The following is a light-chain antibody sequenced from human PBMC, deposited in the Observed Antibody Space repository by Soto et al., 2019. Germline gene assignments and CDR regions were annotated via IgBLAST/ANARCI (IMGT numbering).Light chain of an antibody. CDR2: AAS. Sequence: EMVLTQSPATLSLSPGERATLSCRASQSVGRYLTWYPQIVGQAPRLRIYAASNRAVGIPARFSGSGAGTDSPLTISGLKSEDFAVDDCQDRDNWPPVFPFGRGTKGDV. J-gene: IGKJ3*01. CDR3: QDRDNWPPVFP. V-gene: IGKV3-11*01. CDR1: QSVGRY.